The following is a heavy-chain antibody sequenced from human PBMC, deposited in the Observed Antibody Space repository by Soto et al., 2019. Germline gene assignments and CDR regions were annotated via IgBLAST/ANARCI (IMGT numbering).Heavy chain of an antibody. CDR2: MYYGGRT. J-gene: IGHJ5*02. D-gene: IGHD2-15*01. CDR1: GGSISSYY. Sequence: SEPRSLTCTVSGGSISSYYWSWIRQPPGKGLEWIGYMYYGGRTNYNPSLKSRVTISVDTSKMQVSLKLSSVTAADTAVYFCARGTPSPLIVRSSRGPWLDPWGQGTLVTVSS. V-gene: IGHV4-59*01. CDR3: ARGTPSPLIVRSSRGPWLDP.